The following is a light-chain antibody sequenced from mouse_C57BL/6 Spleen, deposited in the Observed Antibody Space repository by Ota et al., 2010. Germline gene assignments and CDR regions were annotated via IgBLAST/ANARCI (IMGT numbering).Light chain of an antibody. CDR1: QNVGTN. V-gene: IGKV6-15*01. CDR3: FQGSHVPLT. J-gene: IGKJ5*01. CDR2: KVS. Sequence: DIVMTQSQKFMSTSVGDRVSVTCKASQNVGTNVAWYQQKPGQSPKPLIYKVSNRFSGVPDRFSGSGSGTDFTLKISRVEAEDLGVYYCFQGSHVPLTFGAGTKLELK.